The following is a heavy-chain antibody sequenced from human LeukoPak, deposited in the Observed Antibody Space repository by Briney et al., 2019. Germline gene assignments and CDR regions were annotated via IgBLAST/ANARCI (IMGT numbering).Heavy chain of an antibody. CDR1: GYTFTSYY. CDR2: INPSGGST. J-gene: IGHJ6*03. Sequence: GASVKVSCKASGYTFTSYYMHWVRQAPGQGLEWMGIINPSGGSTSYAQKFQGRVTMTRDMSTSTVYMERSSLRSEDTAVYYCARDREIAAGRNGLYYYYYMDVWGKGTTVTVSS. CDR3: ARDREIAAGRNGLYYYYYMDV. V-gene: IGHV1-46*01. D-gene: IGHD6-6*01.